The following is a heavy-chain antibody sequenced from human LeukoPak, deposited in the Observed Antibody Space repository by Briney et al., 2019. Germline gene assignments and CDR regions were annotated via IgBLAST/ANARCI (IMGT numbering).Heavy chain of an antibody. CDR1: GFTFSNYA. V-gene: IGHV3-23*01. CDR3: VSSSSGWYRFQY. Sequence: AGGSLILSCAASGFTFSNYAMSWVRQAPGKGLEWVSAISGSGGNTYYADSVKGRFTISRDNSRSTLYLQMNSLRAEDTAVYYCVSSSSGWYRFQYWGQGTLVTVSS. D-gene: IGHD6-19*01. CDR2: ISGSGGNT. J-gene: IGHJ4*02.